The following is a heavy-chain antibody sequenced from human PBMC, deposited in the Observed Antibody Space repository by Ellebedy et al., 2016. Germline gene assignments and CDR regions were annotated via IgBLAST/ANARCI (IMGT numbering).Heavy chain of an antibody. CDR3: ARGKRYYGSGSYSVGFDP. V-gene: IGHV3-66*01. Sequence: GESLKISCAASGFTVSSNYMSWVRQAPGKGLEWVSVIYSGGSTYYADSVKGRFTISRDNSKNTLYLQMNSLRAEDTAVYYCARGKRYYGSGSYSVGFDPWGQGTLVTVSS. J-gene: IGHJ5*02. CDR1: GFTVSSNY. D-gene: IGHD3-10*01. CDR2: IYSGGST.